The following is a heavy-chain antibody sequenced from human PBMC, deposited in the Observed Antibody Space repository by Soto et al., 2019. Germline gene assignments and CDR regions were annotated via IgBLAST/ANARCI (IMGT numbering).Heavy chain of an antibody. CDR1: GYTFTSYY. CDR2: INPSGGST. J-gene: IGHJ5*02. D-gene: IGHD1-26*01. CDR3: ARVGATTWFDP. Sequence: ASVKVSCKASGYTFTSYYMHWVRQAPGQGLEWMGIINPSGGSTGYAQKFQGRVTMTRDTSTSTVYMELSSLRSEDTAVYYCARVGATTWFDPWGQGTLVTVSS. V-gene: IGHV1-46*01.